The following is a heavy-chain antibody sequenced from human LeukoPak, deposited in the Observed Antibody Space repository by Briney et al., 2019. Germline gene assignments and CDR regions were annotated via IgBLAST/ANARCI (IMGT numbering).Heavy chain of an antibody. CDR2: ISWNSGSI. D-gene: IGHD4-23*01. CDR3: AKDLTVVTDSPDY. V-gene: IGHV3-9*01. CDR1: GFTFDDYA. Sequence: GGSLRLSCAASGFTFDDYAMHWVRQAPGEGLEWVSGISWNSGSIGYADSVKGRFTISRDNSKNTLYLQMNSLRAEDTAVYYCAKDLTVVTDSPDYWGQGTLVTVSS. J-gene: IGHJ4*02.